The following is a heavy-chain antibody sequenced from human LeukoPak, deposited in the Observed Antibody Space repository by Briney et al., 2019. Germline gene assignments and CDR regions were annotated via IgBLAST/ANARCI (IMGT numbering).Heavy chain of an antibody. CDR3: AKDEARFGEMSAFDI. Sequence: PGGSLRLXCAASGFTFSSYGMHWDRQAPGRGLEWVAFIRYDGSNKYYADSVKGRFTISRDNSKNTLYLQMNSLRAEDTAVYYCAKDEARFGEMSAFDIWGQGTMVTVSS. CDR2: IRYDGSNK. CDR1: GFTFSSYG. J-gene: IGHJ3*02. D-gene: IGHD3-10*01. V-gene: IGHV3-30*02.